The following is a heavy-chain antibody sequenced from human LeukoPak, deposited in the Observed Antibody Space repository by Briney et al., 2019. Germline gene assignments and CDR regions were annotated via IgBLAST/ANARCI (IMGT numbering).Heavy chain of an antibody. CDR1: GGTFSSYA. Sequence: ASVKVSCKASGGTFSSYAISWVRQAPGKGFEWMEGTIPIFGTANSAQKFQGRVTITTDESTSTAYMELSSLRSEDTAVYYCARASRYYYDSSGYSLYFQHWGQGTLVTVSS. J-gene: IGHJ1*01. CDR2: TIPIFGTA. CDR3: ARASRYYYDSSGYSLYFQH. D-gene: IGHD3-22*01. V-gene: IGHV1-69*05.